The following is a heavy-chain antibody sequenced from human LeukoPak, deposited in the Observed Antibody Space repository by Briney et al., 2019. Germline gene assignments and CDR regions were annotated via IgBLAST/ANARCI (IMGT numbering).Heavy chain of an antibody. CDR3: ARGSSSWTLGAFDI. V-gene: IGHV1-69*04. D-gene: IGHD6-13*01. J-gene: IGHJ3*02. CDR2: IIPILGIA. CDR1: GGTFSSYA. Sequence: ASVKVSCKASGGTFSSYAISWVRQAPGQGPEWMGRIIPILGIANYAQKFQGRVTITADKSTSTAYMELSSLRSEDTAVYYCARGSSSWTLGAFDIWGQGTMVTVSS.